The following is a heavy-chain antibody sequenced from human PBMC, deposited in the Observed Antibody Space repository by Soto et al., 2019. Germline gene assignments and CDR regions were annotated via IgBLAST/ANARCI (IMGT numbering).Heavy chain of an antibody. CDR1: GGTFSSYA. CDR2: IIPIFGTA. J-gene: IGHJ6*02. CDR3: ARDLIAARRDYYYGMDV. Sequence: QVQLVQSGAEVKKPGSSVKVSCKASGGTFSSYAISWVRQAPGQGLEWMGGIIPIFGTANYAQKFQGRVTITADKSTSAAYMELRSLRSEDTAVYYCARDLIAARRDYYYGMDVWGQGTTVTVSS. D-gene: IGHD6-6*01. V-gene: IGHV1-69*06.